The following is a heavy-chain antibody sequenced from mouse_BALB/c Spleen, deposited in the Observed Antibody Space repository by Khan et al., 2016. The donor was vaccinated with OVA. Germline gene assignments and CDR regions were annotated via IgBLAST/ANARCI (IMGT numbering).Heavy chain of an antibody. CDR1: GFTFSTYG. J-gene: IGHJ3*01. CDR2: ISTGGTYT. D-gene: IGHD1-1*01. CDR3: TRLAYYYNSEGFAY. Sequence: EVELVESGGDLVKPGGSLKLSCAASGFTFSTYGMSWVRQTPDKRLEWVATISTGGTYTYYPDSVKGRFTISRDNAKNTLYLQMSSLKYEDTAIYYCTRLAYYYNSEGFAYWGQGTLVTVSA. V-gene: IGHV5-6*01.